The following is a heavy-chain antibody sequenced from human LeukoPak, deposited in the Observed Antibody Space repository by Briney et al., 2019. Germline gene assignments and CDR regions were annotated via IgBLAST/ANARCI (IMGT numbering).Heavy chain of an antibody. J-gene: IGHJ4*02. CDR3: AKGTTGDITLVEY. CDR1: GFTFSSYA. CDR2: TSGSGGST. Sequence: GGSLRLSCAASGFTFSSYAMSWVCQAPGKGLEWVSGTSGSGGSTYYGDSVKGRFTISRDNSKNTLYLQMNSLRAEDTVVYYCAKGTTGDITLVEYWGQGTLVTVSS. D-gene: IGHD1-1*01. V-gene: IGHV3-23*01.